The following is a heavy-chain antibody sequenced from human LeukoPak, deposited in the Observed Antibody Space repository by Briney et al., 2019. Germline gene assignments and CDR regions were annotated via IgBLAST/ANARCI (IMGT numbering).Heavy chain of an antibody. CDR1: GGSISSSSYY. CDR3: ARDSQYDSSGHAP. D-gene: IGHD3-22*01. CDR2: IHYSGSA. J-gene: IGHJ5*02. V-gene: IGHV4-39*07. Sequence: SETLSLTCTVSGGSISSSSYYWAWIRQPPGKGLEWIGSIHYSGSAYYGPTLRSRVTISVDTSKNQFSLKVSAVTAADTAVYYCARDSQYDSSGHAPWGQGTLVTVSS.